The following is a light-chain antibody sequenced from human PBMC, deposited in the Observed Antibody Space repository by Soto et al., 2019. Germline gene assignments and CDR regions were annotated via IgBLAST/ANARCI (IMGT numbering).Light chain of an antibody. CDR2: KAS. CDR3: QQYGNLWT. J-gene: IGKJ1*01. V-gene: IGKV1-5*03. CDR1: QSINNY. Sequence: DIHLTQYPSVLSASLGDRVTMRCRASQSINNYLAWYQQKPGKAPKLLIYKASTLESGVPSTFSGSGSGTEFSLTIISLQTDDIATYYCQQYGNLWTFGQGTKVDI.